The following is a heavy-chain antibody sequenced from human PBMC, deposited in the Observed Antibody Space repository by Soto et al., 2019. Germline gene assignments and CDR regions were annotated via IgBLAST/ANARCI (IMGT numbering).Heavy chain of an antibody. J-gene: IGHJ4*02. V-gene: IGHV1-69*01. D-gene: IGHD4-17*01. CDR1: GGTFSSYA. CDR2: IIPIFGTA. CDR3: SRGSTVTTEFDY. Sequence: QVPLVQSGAEVKKTGSSVKIACKASGGTFSSYAISWVRQAPGQGLEWMGGIIPIFGTANYAQKFQGRVTITADESTSTAYMELSSLRSEDTAVYYCSRGSTVTTEFDYWCQGTLVTVSS.